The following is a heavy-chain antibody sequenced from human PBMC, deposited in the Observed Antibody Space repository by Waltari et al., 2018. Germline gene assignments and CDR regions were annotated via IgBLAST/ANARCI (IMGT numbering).Heavy chain of an antibody. CDR1: GYTFTGYY. D-gene: IGHD6-19*01. V-gene: IGHV1-2*06. J-gene: IGHJ3*02. CDR2: INPDSGGT. CDR3: ARDPGGWDSDAFDI. Sequence: HVHLVQSGAEVKKPGASVKVSCKASGYTFTGYYIHWVRQAPGQGLEWMGRINPDSGGTNYAQNFQGRVTMTRDTSISTAYMELSSLISDDTAIYYCARDPGGWDSDAFDIWGQGTIVTVSS.